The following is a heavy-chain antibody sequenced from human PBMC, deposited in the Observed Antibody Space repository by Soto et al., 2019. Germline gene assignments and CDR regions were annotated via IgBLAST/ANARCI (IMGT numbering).Heavy chain of an antibody. J-gene: IGHJ4*02. V-gene: IGHV3-23*01. CDR1: GFTFSSYA. CDR2: ISAGGDST. Sequence: GGSLRLSCAASGFTFSSYAMSWVRQAPGKGLEWVSSISAGGDSTYYADSVKGRFTITRDNSKNTLYLQMNSLRAADTAIYYCAKDHGYAGGWNTHYYFDSWGQGTLVTVSS. D-gene: IGHD6-19*01. CDR3: AKDHGYAGGWNTHYYFDS.